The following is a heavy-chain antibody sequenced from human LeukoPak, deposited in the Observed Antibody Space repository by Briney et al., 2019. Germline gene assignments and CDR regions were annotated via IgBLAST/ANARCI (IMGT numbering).Heavy chain of an antibody. D-gene: IGHD3-10*01. V-gene: IGHV3-48*01. CDR2: ISSSSSTI. J-gene: IGHJ4*02. CDR1: GFTFSSYS. CDR3: SRAVFSFSDYFGSFFDY. Sequence: GGALRLSCAASGFTFSSYSMSWVRQAPGKGLEGVSHISSSSSTIYYADSVKGRFTISRDNAKNSLYLQMNSLRAEDTAVFYFSRAVFSFSDYFGSFFDYWGQGTLVTASS.